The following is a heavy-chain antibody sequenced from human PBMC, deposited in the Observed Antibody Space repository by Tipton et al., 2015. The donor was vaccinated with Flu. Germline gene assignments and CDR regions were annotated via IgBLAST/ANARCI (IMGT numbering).Heavy chain of an antibody. CDR2: IWFDGSKR. D-gene: IGHD3-10*01. CDR1: GFTFDNYG. J-gene: IGHJ4*02. CDR3: AKPVVRGGIIPYYCDL. V-gene: IGHV3-33*03. Sequence: SLRLSCEASGFTFDNYGFHWVRQAPGKGLEWVALIWFDGSKRTYGDSVKGRFTVSRDNSKNTLYLQMKNVRVEDTAVYYCAKPVVRGGIIPYYCDLWGQGTLVTVSP.